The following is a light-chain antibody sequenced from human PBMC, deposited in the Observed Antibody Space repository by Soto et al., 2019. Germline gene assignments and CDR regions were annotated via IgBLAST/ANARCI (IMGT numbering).Light chain of an antibody. CDR2: AAS. CDR3: QQSYSTLMYT. CDR1: QSISSY. V-gene: IGKV1-39*01. J-gene: IGKJ2*01. Sequence: DIQMTQSPSSLSASVGDRVTITCRASQSISSYLNWYQQKAGKAPKLLIYAASSLQSGVPSRFSGSVSGKDFNLTISSLQPEAFATYYCQQSYSTLMYTFGQGTKLEIK.